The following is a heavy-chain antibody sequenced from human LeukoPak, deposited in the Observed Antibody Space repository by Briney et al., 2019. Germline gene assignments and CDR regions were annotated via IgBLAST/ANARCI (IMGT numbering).Heavy chain of an antibody. V-gene: IGHV4-39*07. CDR3: ASYDFWSGYYPLDY. CDR2: IFYSGST. J-gene: IGHJ4*02. CDR1: GGSISSNTYY. Sequence: SETLSLTCTVSGGSISSNTYYWGWIRQPPGKGLEWIGSIFYSGSTYYNPSLKSRVTISLDTSKNQFSLRLSSVTAADTAVYYCASYDFWSGYYPLDYWGQGTLVTVSS. D-gene: IGHD3-3*01.